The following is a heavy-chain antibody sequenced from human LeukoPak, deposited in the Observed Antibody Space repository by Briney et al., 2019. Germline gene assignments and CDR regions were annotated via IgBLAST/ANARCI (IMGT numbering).Heavy chain of an antibody. Sequence: PGGSLRLFCAASGFTVSSNYMSWVRQAPGKGLEWVSVVYSDGSAYYADSVKGRFTISRDNAKNSLYLQMNSLRAEDTAVYYCARGSPDFWSPYNWFDPWGQGTLVTVSS. CDR1: GFTVSSNY. V-gene: IGHV3-53*01. J-gene: IGHJ5*02. D-gene: IGHD3-3*01. CDR2: VYSDGSA. CDR3: ARGSPDFWSPYNWFDP.